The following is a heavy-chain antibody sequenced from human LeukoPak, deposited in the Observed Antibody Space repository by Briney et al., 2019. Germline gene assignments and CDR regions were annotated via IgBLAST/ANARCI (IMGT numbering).Heavy chain of an antibody. CDR2: INWNGGST. J-gene: IGHJ4*02. CDR1: GFTFDDYG. D-gene: IGHD2-15*01. V-gene: IGHV3-20*04. CDR3: ARGGCSGGSCYSGVDLDY. Sequence: GGSLRLSCAASGFTFDDYGMSWVRHAPGKGLEWVSGINWNGGSTGYADSVKGRFTISRDNAKNSLYLQMNSLRAEDTALYYCARGGCSGGSCYSGVDLDYWGQGTLVTVSS.